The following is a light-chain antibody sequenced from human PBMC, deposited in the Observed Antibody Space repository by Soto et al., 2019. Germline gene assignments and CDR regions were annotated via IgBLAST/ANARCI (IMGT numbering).Light chain of an antibody. J-gene: IGKJ1*01. CDR1: QSVGSN. Sequence: EIAMTQSPATLSVSPGEGATLSCRASQSVGSNLAWYQQKPGQAPRLLIYGASHRATGIPARFSGSGSGTEFTLTISSLQSEDFAVYYCQQYNNWPRTFGQGTKVEIK. V-gene: IGKV3-15*01. CDR2: GAS. CDR3: QQYNNWPRT.